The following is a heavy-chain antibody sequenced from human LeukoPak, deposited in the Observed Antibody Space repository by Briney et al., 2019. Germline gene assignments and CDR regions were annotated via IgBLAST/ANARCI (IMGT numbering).Heavy chain of an antibody. CDR3: ARSGEARYFDWLFLDY. D-gene: IGHD3-9*01. CDR2: ISAYNGNT. CDR1: GYTFTSYG. V-gene: IGHV1-18*01. J-gene: IGHJ4*02. Sequence: ASVKVSCKASGYTFTSYGISWVRQAPGQGFEWMGWISAYNGNTNYAQKLQGRVTMTTDTSTSTAYMELRSLRSDDTAVYYCARSGEARYFDWLFLDYWGQGALVTVSS.